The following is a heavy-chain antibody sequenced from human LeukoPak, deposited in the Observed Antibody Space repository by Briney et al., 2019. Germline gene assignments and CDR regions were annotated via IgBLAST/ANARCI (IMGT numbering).Heavy chain of an antibody. CDR2: ITSRGEGT. CDR3: TRDRPNYYGGDGHYYRRNGDY. Sequence: PGGSLRLSCAASEFTFSIYAMSWVRQAPGKGLEWVSSITSRGEGTWYAGSVKGRFTISRDNAKNTLYLQMNSLRAEDTAVYYCTRDRPNYYGGDGHYYRRNGDYWGQGTLVTVSS. CDR1: EFTFSIYA. J-gene: IGHJ4*02. D-gene: IGHD3-22*01. V-gene: IGHV3-23*01.